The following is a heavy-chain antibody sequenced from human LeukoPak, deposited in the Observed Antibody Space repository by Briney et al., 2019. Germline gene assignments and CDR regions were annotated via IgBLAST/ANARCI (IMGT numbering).Heavy chain of an antibody. CDR1: GFTFSSYA. J-gene: IGHJ4*02. CDR3: ARTTPEWLSLLHFDY. Sequence: GGSLRLSCAASGFTFSSYAMHWVRQAPGKGLEWVAVISYDGSNKYYADSVKGRFTISRDNSKNTLYLQMNSLRAEDTAVYYCARTTPEWLSLLHFDYWGQGTLVTVSS. V-gene: IGHV3-30-3*01. D-gene: IGHD3-3*01. CDR2: ISYDGSNK.